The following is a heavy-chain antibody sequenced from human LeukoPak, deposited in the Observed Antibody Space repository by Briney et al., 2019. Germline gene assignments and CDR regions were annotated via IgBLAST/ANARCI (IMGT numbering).Heavy chain of an antibody. CDR2: ISSSGSTI. CDR3: ARSAVTLDY. V-gene: IGHV3-48*03. D-gene: IGHD4-17*01. Sequence: PGGSLRLSCAASGFTLSSYEMNWVRQAPGKGLEWVSYISSSGSTIYYADSVKGRFTISRDNAKNSLYLQMSSLRAEDTAVYYCARSAVTLDYWGQGTLVTVSS. CDR1: GFTLSSYE. J-gene: IGHJ4*02.